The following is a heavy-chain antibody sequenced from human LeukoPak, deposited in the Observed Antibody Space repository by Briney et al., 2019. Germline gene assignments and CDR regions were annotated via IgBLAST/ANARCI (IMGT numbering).Heavy chain of an antibody. Sequence: PCKASGYTFNTYTMNWVRQAPGKGLEWVSSISSGTSYIYYADSVKGRFTISRDNAKNSLYLQMNSLRAEDTAVYYCARDPTSSWETAFDIWGQGTMVTVSS. CDR3: ARDPTSSWETAFDI. CDR1: GYTFNTYT. V-gene: IGHV3-21*01. CDR2: ISSGTSYI. D-gene: IGHD1-26*01. J-gene: IGHJ3*02.